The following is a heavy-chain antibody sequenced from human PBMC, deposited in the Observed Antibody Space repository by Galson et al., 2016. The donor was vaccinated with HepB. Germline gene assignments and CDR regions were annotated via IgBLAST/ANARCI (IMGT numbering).Heavy chain of an antibody. D-gene: IGHD3-22*01. CDR3: ARDRDSSSYYKVSNYYYGMDV. J-gene: IGHJ6*02. V-gene: IGHV3-30-3*01. CDR2: ISYDGSNK. CDR1: GFTFRSYA. Sequence: SLRLSCAASGFTFRSYAMHWVRQVPGKGLEWVALISYDGSNKYYADSVKGRFTISRDNSKNTLYLQMNSLRAEDTAVYYCARDRDSSSYYKVSNYYYGMDVWGQGTTVIVSS.